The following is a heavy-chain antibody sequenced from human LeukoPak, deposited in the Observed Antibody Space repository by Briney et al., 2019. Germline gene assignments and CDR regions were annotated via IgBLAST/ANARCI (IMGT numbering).Heavy chain of an antibody. D-gene: IGHD3-10*01. CDR2: IKQDGSEK. CDR3: ARDTPMVRGVIITEIVYYFDY. V-gene: IGHV3-7*01. Sequence: GGSLRLSCAASGVTFSSYWMSWVRQAPGKGLEWVANIKQDGSEKYYVDSVKGRFTISRDNAKNSLYLQMDSLRAEDTAVYYCARDTPMVRGVIITEIVYYFDYWGQGTLVTVSS. J-gene: IGHJ4*02. CDR1: GVTFSSYW.